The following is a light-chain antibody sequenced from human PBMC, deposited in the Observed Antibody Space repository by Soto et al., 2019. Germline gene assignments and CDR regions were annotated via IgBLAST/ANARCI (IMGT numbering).Light chain of an antibody. Sequence: ETVLKQSPGTLSLSPGERATLSCRASQSVSSSYLAWYQQKPGQAPRLLIYGASSRATGIPDRFSGSGSGTDFTLTISRLEPEDFAVYYCQQYGSSPLTFGGGTTVEMK. V-gene: IGKV3-20*01. CDR3: QQYGSSPLT. CDR2: GAS. CDR1: QSVSSSY. J-gene: IGKJ4*01.